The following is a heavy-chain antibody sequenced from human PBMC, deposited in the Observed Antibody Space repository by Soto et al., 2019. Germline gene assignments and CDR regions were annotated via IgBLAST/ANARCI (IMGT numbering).Heavy chain of an antibody. CDR1: GGSVSSGSYY. J-gene: IGHJ6*02. Sequence: PSETLSLTCTVSGGSVSSGSYYWSWIRQPPGKGLEWIGYIYYSGSTNYNPSLKSRVTISVDTSKNQFSLKLSSVTAADTAVYYCARRAGVGTGTDYYYYYGMDVWGQGTTVTVSS. CDR3: ARRAGVGTGTDYYYYYGMDV. V-gene: IGHV4-61*01. D-gene: IGHD1-7*01. CDR2: IYYSGST.